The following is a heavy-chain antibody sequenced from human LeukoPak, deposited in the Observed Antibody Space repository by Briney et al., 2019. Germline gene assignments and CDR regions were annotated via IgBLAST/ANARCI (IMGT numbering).Heavy chain of an antibody. J-gene: IGHJ6*02. D-gene: IGHD3-16*01. Sequence: GGSLRLSCMASGFIFSNYEMNWVRQAPGKGLEWVSNIGGGDNPIHYADSAKGRFTISRDNAKNALYLEMSSLRAGDTALYYCARRVPFYGMDVWGQGTTVTVTS. CDR2: IGGGDNPI. V-gene: IGHV3-48*03. CDR1: GFIFSNYE. CDR3: ARRVPFYGMDV.